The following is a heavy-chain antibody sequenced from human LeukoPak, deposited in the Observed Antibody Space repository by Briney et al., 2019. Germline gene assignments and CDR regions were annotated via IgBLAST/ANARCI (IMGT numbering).Heavy chain of an antibody. V-gene: IGHV4-39*01. J-gene: IGHJ4*02. Sequence: PSETLSLTCAVSGGSISSSSYYWGWIRQPPGKGLECIGSMYYSANTYYNPSLKSRVTISVDTSKNQFSLKLSSVTAADTAVYYCASQRHCGGGCYEDYWGQGTLVTVSS. CDR2: MYYSANT. CDR1: GGSISSSSYY. CDR3: ASQRHCGGGCYEDY. D-gene: IGHD2-21*02.